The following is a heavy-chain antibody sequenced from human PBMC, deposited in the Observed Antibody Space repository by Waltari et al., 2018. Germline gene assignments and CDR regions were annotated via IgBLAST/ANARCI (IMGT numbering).Heavy chain of an antibody. V-gene: IGHV3-30*04. D-gene: IGHD5-18*01. Sequence: QVQLVESGGGVVQPGRSLRLSCAASGLPFSSSAIPWVRQAPGKGLEWVAVISYDGSNKYYADSVKGRFTISRDNSKNTLYLQMNSLRAEDTAVYYCARDQADTAMVDYWGQGTLVTVSS. CDR3: ARDQADTAMVDY. CDR2: ISYDGSNK. CDR1: GLPFSSSA. J-gene: IGHJ4*02.